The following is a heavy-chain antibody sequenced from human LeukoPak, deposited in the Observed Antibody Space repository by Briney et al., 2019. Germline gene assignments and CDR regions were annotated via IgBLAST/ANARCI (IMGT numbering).Heavy chain of an antibody. J-gene: IGHJ4*02. CDR1: GYTFTSYG. V-gene: IGHV1-18*01. Sequence: ASVKVSCKASGYTFTSYGIIWVRQAPGQGLEWMGWISAYNGNTNYAQKLQGRVTMTTDTSTSTAYVELRSLRSDDTAVYYCARDFGSSGYYPPDYWGQGTLVTVSS. D-gene: IGHD3-22*01. CDR3: ARDFGSSGYYPPDY. CDR2: ISAYNGNT.